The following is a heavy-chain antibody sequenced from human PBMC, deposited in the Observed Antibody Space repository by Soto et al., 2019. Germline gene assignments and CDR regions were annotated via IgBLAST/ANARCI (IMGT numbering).Heavy chain of an antibody. Sequence: QLQLQESGPGLVKPSETLSLTCTVSGGSISSSSFYWGWIRQSPGKGLEWIGSIYYSGSTYYNPSLKSRVTHAVDTSKNQSPLSLSSGTAADTALFYRARHLDLLAGPWGYWGQGPLVTVSS. J-gene: IGHJ4*02. D-gene: IGHD3-9*01. CDR2: IYYSGST. V-gene: IGHV4-39*01. CDR1: GGSISSSSFY. CDR3: ARHLDLLAGPWGY.